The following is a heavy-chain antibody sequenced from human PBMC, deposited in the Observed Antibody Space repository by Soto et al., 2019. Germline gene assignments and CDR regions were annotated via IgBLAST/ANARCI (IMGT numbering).Heavy chain of an antibody. CDR2: ISSSSSTI. CDR3: ARDKSHYYDISNWFDP. J-gene: IGHJ5*02. CDR1: GFTFISYS. V-gene: IGHV3-48*02. Sequence: GSLRLSCAASGFTFISYSMNWVRQAPGKGLEWVSYISSSSSTIYYADSVKGRFTISRDNAKNSLYLQMNSLRDEDTAVYYCARDKSHYYDISNWFDPWGQGTLVTVSS. D-gene: IGHD3-9*01.